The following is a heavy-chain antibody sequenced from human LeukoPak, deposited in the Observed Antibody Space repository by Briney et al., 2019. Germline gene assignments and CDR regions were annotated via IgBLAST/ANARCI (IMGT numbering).Heavy chain of an antibody. V-gene: IGHV3-23*01. CDR3: ARYPSVAATGWGRWFDH. J-gene: IGHJ5*02. CDR2: ISGSGGST. CDR1: GFTFSSYA. Sequence: GGSLRLSCAASGFTFSSYAMSWVRQAPGKGLEWVSAISGSGGSTYYADSVKGRFTISRDNAKSSLYLQMNSLRDEDTAVYYCARYPSVAATGWGRWFDHWGQGTLVTVSS. D-gene: IGHD6-13*01.